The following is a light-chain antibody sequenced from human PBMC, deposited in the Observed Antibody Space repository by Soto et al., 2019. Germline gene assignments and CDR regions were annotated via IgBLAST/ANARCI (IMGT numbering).Light chain of an antibody. CDR2: AVS. Sequence: DIPMTQSPSSLSAPVGGRVTITCRASQGIRRDLGWYQQKPGKAPTRLIYAVSSLHSGVPSRFSGSGSATEVTLTISSLQPEESATYYCLQPNSYPLTFGGGTKVEIK. CDR1: QGIRRD. J-gene: IGKJ4*01. V-gene: IGKV1-17*01. CDR3: LQPNSYPLT.